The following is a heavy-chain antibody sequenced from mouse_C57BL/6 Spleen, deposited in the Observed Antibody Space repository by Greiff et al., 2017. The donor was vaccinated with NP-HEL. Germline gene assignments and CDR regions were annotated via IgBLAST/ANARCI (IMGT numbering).Heavy chain of an antibody. J-gene: IGHJ4*01. CDR2: INPNNGGT. Sequence: EVQLQQSGPELVKPGASVKMSCKASGYTFTDYNMHWVKQSHGKSLEWIGYINPNNGGTSYNQKFKGKATLTVNKSSSTAYMELRSLTSEDSAVYYCERGLRQLFYAMDYWGQGTSVTVSS. CDR1: GYTFTDYN. V-gene: IGHV1-22*01. CDR3: ERGLRQLFYAMDY. D-gene: IGHD1-2*01.